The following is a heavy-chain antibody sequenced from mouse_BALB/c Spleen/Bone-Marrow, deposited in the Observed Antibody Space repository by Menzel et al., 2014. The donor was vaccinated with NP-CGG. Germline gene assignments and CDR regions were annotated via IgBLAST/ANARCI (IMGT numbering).Heavy chain of an antibody. J-gene: IGHJ1*01. CDR3: ARYYDYDWYFDV. V-gene: IGHV1-77*01. CDR2: IYLGSGST. Sequence: QVQLKDSGSELVKPGASVKMSCKASGYTFTDYVISWVKQRTGQGLEWIGEIYLGSGSTYYNEKFKGKATLTADKSSNTAYMQLSSLTSEDSAVYFCARYYDYDWYFDVRGAGTTVTVSS. CDR1: GYTFTDYV. D-gene: IGHD2-4*01.